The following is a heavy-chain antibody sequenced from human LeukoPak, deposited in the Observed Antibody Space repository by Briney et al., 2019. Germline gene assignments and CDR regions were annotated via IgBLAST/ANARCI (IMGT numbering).Heavy chain of an antibody. D-gene: IGHD1-26*01. V-gene: IGHV3-23*01. Sequence: GGSLRLSCAASGFTFSSYAMSWVRQAPGKGLEWVSAISGSGGSTYYADSVKGRFTISRDNSKNTLYLQMNSLRAEDTAVYYCARSDTTYPSYNWFDPWGQGTLVTVSS. CDR3: ARSDTTYPSYNWFDP. CDR1: GFTFSSYA. CDR2: ISGSGGST. J-gene: IGHJ5*02.